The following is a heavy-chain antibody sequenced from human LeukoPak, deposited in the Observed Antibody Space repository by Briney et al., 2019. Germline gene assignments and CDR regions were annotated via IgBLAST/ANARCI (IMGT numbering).Heavy chain of an antibody. CDR2: IYYSGST. CDR3: ARAVEMATITFLDY. J-gene: IGHJ4*02. CDR1: GGSISSYY. Sequence: SETLSLTCTVSGGSISSYYWSWIRQPPGKGLEWIGYIYYSGSTNYNPSLKSRVTISVDTSKNQFSLKLSSVTAADTAVYYCARAVEMATITFLDYWGQGTLVTVSS. D-gene: IGHD5-24*01. V-gene: IGHV4-59*08.